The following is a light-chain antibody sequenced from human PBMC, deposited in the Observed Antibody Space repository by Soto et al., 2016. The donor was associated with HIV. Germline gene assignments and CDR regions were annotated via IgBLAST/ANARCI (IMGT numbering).Light chain of an antibody. Sequence: DIQMTQSPSSLSASVGDRVTITCRASQGIGNDLGWYQQKPGKAPKRLIYAAFTLQTGVPSRFSGSGSGTDFSLTISSLQPEDFATYYCLQHNSYPYTFGQGTKLEIK. CDR3: LQHNSYPYT. CDR1: QGIGND. CDR2: AAF. V-gene: IGKV1-17*01. J-gene: IGKJ2*01.